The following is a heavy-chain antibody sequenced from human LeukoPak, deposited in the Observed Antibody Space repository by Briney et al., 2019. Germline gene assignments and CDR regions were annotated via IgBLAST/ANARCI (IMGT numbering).Heavy chain of an antibody. V-gene: IGHV4-59*01. J-gene: IGHJ4*02. Sequence: PSETLSLTCTVSGGSISSYYWSWIRQPPGKGLEWIGYIYYSGSTNYNPSLKSRVTISVDTSKNQFSLKLSSVTAADTAVCYCARDYYDSSVWGQGTLVTVSS. CDR2: IYYSGST. CDR3: ARDYYDSSV. CDR1: GGSISSYY. D-gene: IGHD3-22*01.